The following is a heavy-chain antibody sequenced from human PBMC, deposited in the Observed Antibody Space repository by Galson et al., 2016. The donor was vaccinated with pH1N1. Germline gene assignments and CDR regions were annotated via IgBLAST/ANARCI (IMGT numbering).Heavy chain of an antibody. CDR3: VRGVRGYSVT. Sequence: SLRLSCAASGFTVSTNYMSWVRQAPGKGLEWVSLIYTGGSTSYADSVKGRFTISSDNSKNTMYLQKNSLRADDTAGYYCVRGVRGYSVTWGQGTLVTVSS. J-gene: IGHJ4*02. V-gene: IGHV3-53*01. CDR2: IYTGGST. CDR1: GFTVSTNY. D-gene: IGHD5-18*01.